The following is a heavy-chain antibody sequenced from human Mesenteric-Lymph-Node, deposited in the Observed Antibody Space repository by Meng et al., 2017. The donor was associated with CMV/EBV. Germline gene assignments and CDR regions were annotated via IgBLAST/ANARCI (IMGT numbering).Heavy chain of an antibody. V-gene: IGHV3-53*05. CDR2: IYSGGST. D-gene: IGHD2-15*01. CDR3: ARDEVVVVVAATCY. CDR1: GFTVSSNY. J-gene: IGHJ4*02. Sequence: GESLKISCAASGFTVSSNYMSWVRQAPGKGLEWVSVIYSGGSTYYADSVKGRFTISRDNSKNTLYLQMNSLRAEDTAVYYCARDEVVVVVAATCYWGQGTLVTVSS.